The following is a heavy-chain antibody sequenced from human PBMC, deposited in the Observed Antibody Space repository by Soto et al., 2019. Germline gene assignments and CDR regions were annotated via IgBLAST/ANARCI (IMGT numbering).Heavy chain of an antibody. CDR1: GDSVSSNSAA. D-gene: IGHD3-22*01. J-gene: IGHJ6*02. V-gene: IGHV6-1*01. CDR2: TYYRSKWYN. CDR3: ARDERSRIVGHYGMDV. Sequence: PSQTLSLTCAISGDSVSSNSAAWNWIRQSPSRGLEWLGRTYYRSKWYNDYAVSVKSRITINPDTSKNQFSLQLNSVTPEDTAVYYCARDERSRIVGHYGMDVWGQGTTVTVSS.